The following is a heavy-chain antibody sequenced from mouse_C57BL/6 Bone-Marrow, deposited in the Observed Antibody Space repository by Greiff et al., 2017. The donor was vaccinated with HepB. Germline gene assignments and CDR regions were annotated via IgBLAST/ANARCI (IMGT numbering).Heavy chain of an antibody. V-gene: IGHV1-55*01. CDR1: GYTFTSYW. CDR2: IYPGSGST. J-gene: IGHJ2*01. Sequence: QVQLQQPGAELVKPGASVKMSCKASGYTFTSYWITWVKQRPGQGLEWIGDIYPGSGSTNYNEKFKSKATLTVDTSSSTAYMQLSSLTSEDSVVYYCARRGYYGSSYPLFDYWGQGTTLTVSS. D-gene: IGHD1-1*01. CDR3: ARRGYYGSSYPLFDY.